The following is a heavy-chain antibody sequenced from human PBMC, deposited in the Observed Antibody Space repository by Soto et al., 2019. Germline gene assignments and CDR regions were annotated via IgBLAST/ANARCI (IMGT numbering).Heavy chain of an antibody. V-gene: IGHV1-18*01. CDR3: ARDIVVVVAANRNWFDP. CDR1: GYTFTSYG. CDR2: ISAYNGNT. D-gene: IGHD2-15*01. J-gene: IGHJ5*02. Sequence: ASVKVSCKASGYTFTSYGISWVRQAPGQGFEWMGWISAYNGNTNYAQKLQGRVTMTTDTSTSTAYMELRSLRSDDTAVYYCARDIVVVVAANRNWFDPWGQGTLVTVSS.